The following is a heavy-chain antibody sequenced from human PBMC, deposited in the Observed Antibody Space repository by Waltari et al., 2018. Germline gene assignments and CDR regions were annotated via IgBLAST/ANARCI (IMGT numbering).Heavy chain of an antibody. CDR2: ISYDGSNK. D-gene: IGHD1-1*01. CDR1: GFTFSSYA. J-gene: IGHJ6*02. Sequence: QVQLVESGGGVVQPGRSLRLSCAASGFTFSSYAMHWVRQAPGRGLEWVAVISYDGSNKDYADAVKGRFTISRDNAKKPLYLQMNRLRAEDTAVYYCARVAQRTYRSPVPGRDYYYGMDVWGQGTTVTVSS. V-gene: IGHV3-30*07. CDR3: ARVAQRTYRSPVPGRDYYYGMDV.